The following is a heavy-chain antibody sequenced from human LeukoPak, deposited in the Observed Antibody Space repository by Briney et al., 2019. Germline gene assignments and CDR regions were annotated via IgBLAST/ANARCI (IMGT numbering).Heavy chain of an antibody. Sequence: GGSLRLSCAASGFTFSSYAMSWVRQAPGKGLEWVSAISGSGGSTYYADSVKGRFTISRDNSKNTLYLQMNSLRAEDTAVYYCARGHPGGSYGGGLDYWGQGTLVTVSS. V-gene: IGHV3-23*01. D-gene: IGHD1-26*01. CDR2: ISGSGGST. CDR1: GFTFSSYA. J-gene: IGHJ4*02. CDR3: ARGHPGGSYGGGLDY.